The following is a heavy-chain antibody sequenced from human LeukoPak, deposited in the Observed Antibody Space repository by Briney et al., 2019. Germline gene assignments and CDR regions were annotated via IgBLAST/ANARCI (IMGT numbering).Heavy chain of an antibody. J-gene: IGHJ4*02. CDR2: IYNSGST. V-gene: IGHV4-59*01. CDR1: GGSITTYY. CDR3: ARGGSVNPALIDY. Sequence: PSETLSLTCTVSGGSITTYYWSWIRQPPGKGLEWIGFIYNSGSTKYNPSLGSRGTISEDTAKNQFSLKLTSVTAADTAIYYCARGGSVNPALIDYWGQGTLVTVSS. D-gene: IGHD1-14*01.